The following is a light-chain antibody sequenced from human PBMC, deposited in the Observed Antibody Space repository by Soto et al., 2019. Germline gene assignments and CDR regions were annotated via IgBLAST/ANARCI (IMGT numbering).Light chain of an antibody. J-gene: IGKJ5*01. CDR3: QQYNKWPPIT. CDR2: DAS. Sequence: EIVLTQSPGTLSLSPGERATLSCRASQSVSNNYLAWYQQKPGHAPRLLIYDASNRATGIPARFSGSGSGTDFTLTISSLQSEDFAVYFCQQYNKWPPITFGQGTRLEIK. CDR1: QSVSNN. V-gene: IGKV3D-15*01.